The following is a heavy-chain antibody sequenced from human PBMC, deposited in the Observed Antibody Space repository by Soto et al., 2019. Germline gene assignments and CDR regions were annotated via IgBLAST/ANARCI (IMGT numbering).Heavy chain of an antibody. V-gene: IGHV1-18*01. CDR2: INTYNGMT. CDR1: GYTFINYH. D-gene: IGHD5-12*01. Sequence: QVQLVQSGGELKKPGASVTVSCKASGYTFINYHITWVRQAPGQGLEWMAWINTYNGMTDYAQRFQGRVTMTRDTSTSTAYMELRNLGSADTAVYFCAKSPRGEMATDWGQGTLVTVSS. CDR3: AKSPRGEMATD. J-gene: IGHJ4*02.